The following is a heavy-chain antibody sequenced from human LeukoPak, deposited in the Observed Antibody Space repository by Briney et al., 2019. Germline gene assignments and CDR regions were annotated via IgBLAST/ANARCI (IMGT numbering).Heavy chain of an antibody. Sequence: GRSLRLSCAASGFTFDDYAMHWVRQAPGKGLEWVSGISWNSGSIGYADSVKGRFTISRDNAENSLYLQMNSLRAEDTALYYCAKDIKGDYYGSGFDYWGQGTLVTVSS. CDR2: ISWNSGSI. CDR1: GFTFDDYA. D-gene: IGHD3-10*01. V-gene: IGHV3-9*01. J-gene: IGHJ4*02. CDR3: AKDIKGDYYGSGFDY.